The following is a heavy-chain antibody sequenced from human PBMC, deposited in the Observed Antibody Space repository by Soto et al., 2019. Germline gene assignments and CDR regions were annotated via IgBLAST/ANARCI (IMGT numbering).Heavy chain of an antibody. D-gene: IGHD6-13*01. Sequence: ASVKVSFKASGYTFNKYGLNWVQQAPGQGLEGMGRISAFNDYTNLAQKFQGRITLTTDASTNTAYMELQILRSDDTAMYYCARGRGVVIPAGTPDAFDVWGQGTMVTVSS. CDR2: ISAFNDYT. CDR1: GYTFNKYG. J-gene: IGHJ3*01. CDR3: ARGRGVVIPAGTPDAFDV. V-gene: IGHV1-18*01.